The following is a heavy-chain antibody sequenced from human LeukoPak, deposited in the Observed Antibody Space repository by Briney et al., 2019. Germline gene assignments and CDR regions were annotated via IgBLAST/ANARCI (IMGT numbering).Heavy chain of an antibody. CDR3: AKGYCSSTSCFVGYYFDY. D-gene: IGHD2-2*01. Sequence: GGSLRLSCAASGFTFSSYGMHWVRQAPGKGLEWVAFIRYDGSNKYYADSVKGRFTISRDNSKNTLYLQMNSLRAEDTAVYYCAKGYCSSTSCFVGYYFDYWGQGPLVPVSS. J-gene: IGHJ4*02. CDR1: GFTFSSYG. V-gene: IGHV3-30*02. CDR2: IRYDGSNK.